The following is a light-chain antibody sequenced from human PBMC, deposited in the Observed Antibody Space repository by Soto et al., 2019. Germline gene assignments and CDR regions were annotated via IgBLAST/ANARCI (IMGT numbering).Light chain of an antibody. CDR2: KIS. Sequence: VVMTQSPLSLPVTLGEPASVSCRSSQSLVDNDGYSYLSWFQQRPGQSPRRLIYKISNRASGVPDRFSGSGSDTDFTRKISRVVPEDVAVYYCMQGTHWPYTFGQGTQLGIK. CDR3: MQGTHWPYT. V-gene: IGKV2-30*01. CDR1: QSLVDNDGYSY. J-gene: IGKJ2*01.